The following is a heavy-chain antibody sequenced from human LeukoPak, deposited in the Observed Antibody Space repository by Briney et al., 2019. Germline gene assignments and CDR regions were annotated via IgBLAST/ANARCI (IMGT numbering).Heavy chain of an antibody. D-gene: IGHD6-13*01. CDR1: GYTFTGYY. CDR3: ARESSSRAFDP. J-gene: IGHJ5*02. V-gene: IGHV1-2*02. CDR2: INPNSGDT. Sequence: ASVKVSCKASGYTFTGYYIHWVRQAPGHGLEWMGRINPNSGDTNFAQKFQGRVTMSRDTSISTAYMELSSLRSEDTAVYYCARESSSRAFDPWGQGTLVTVSS.